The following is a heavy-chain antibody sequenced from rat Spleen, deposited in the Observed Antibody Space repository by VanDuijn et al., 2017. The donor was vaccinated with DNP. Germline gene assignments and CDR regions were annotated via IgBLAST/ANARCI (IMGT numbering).Heavy chain of an antibody. CDR1: GFSLTSYG. D-gene: IGHD1-11*01. CDR2: IWSGGST. V-gene: IGHV2-16*01. Sequence: QVQLKESGSGLVQPSQTLSLTCTVSGFSLTSYGVSWVRQPPGKGLEWLGAIWSGGSTDYNSALKSRLSINRDTSKSQVLLKMNSLQTEDTAMYFCARSGNYGNYYTMDAWGQGTSVTVSS. J-gene: IGHJ4*01. CDR3: ARSGNYGNYYTMDA.